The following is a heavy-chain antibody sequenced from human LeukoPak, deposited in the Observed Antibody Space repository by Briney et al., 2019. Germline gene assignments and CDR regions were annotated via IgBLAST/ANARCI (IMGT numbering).Heavy chain of an antibody. CDR3: AKAGYGTAIRNAFDY. CDR1: GFTFSSYA. V-gene: IGHV3-23*01. J-gene: IGHJ4*02. Sequence: GGSPRLSCAASGFTFSSYAMSWVRQAPGKGLEWVSAISGSGGSTYYADSVKGRFTISRDNSKNMLYLQMNSLRAEDTAVYYCAKAGYGTAIRNAFDYWGQGTLVTVSS. D-gene: IGHD2-2*02. CDR2: ISGSGGST.